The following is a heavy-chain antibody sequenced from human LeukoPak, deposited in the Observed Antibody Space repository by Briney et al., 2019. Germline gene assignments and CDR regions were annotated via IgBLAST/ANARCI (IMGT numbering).Heavy chain of an antibody. D-gene: IGHD4-17*01. CDR2: INSGGTVT. CDR3: ARDDHRVTIPPDAFDI. Sequence: GGSLRLSCAASGFTFSDLWMHWVRQAPGKGLVWVSRINSGGTVTNYADSVKGRLTISRDNAKNTLYLQMNSLRAEDTAVYYCARDDHRVTIPPDAFDIWGQGTMVTVSS. J-gene: IGHJ3*02. V-gene: IGHV3-74*01. CDR1: GFTFSDLW.